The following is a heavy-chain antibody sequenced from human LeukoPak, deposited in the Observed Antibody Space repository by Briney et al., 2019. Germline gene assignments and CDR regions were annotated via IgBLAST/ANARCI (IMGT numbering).Heavy chain of an antibody. Sequence: SQTLSLTCTVSGGSISSGSYYWSWIRQPAGKGLEWIGRIYTSGSTNYNPSLKSRVTISVDTSKNQFSLKLGSVTAADTAMYYCARGLPGGQLSRYDYWGQGTLVTVSS. CDR3: ARGLPGGQLSRYDY. J-gene: IGHJ4*02. D-gene: IGHD6-13*01. CDR2: IYTSGST. CDR1: GGSISSGSYY. V-gene: IGHV4-61*02.